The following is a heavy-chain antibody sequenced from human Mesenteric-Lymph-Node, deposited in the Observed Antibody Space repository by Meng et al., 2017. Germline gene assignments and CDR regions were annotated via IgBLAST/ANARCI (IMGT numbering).Heavy chain of an antibody. CDR1: GGSISSGDYY. CDR3: AREGRSHQVGVSVY. CDR2: IYNSGST. Sequence: QVQESGHGLGQPSQTLSLTCTVSGGSISSGDYYWSWIRQPPGKGLEWIGYIYNSGSTYYNPSLKSRVTISVDTSKNQFSLKLRFVTAADTAVYYCAREGRSHQVGVSVYWGQGNLVTVSS. D-gene: IGHD2-21*01. J-gene: IGHJ4*02. V-gene: IGHV4-30-4*01.